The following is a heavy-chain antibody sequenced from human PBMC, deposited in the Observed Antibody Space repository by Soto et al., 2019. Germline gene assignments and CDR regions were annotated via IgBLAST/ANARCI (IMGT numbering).Heavy chain of an antibody. CDR1: GFTFSSYA. CDR3: AKDEMLYDSSGYYVYYFDY. CDR2: ISGSGGST. V-gene: IGHV3-23*01. D-gene: IGHD3-22*01. Sequence: GGSLRLSCAASGFTFSSYAMSWVRQAPGKGLEWVSAISGSGGSTYYADSVKGRFTISRDNSKNTLYLQMNSLRAEDTAVYYCAKDEMLYDSSGYYVYYFDYWGQGTLVTVSS. J-gene: IGHJ4*02.